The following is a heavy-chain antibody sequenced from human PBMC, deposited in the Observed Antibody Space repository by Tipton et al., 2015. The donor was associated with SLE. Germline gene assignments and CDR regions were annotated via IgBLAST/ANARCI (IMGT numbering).Heavy chain of an antibody. CDR3: AKERFGSTGLEH. Sequence: LRLSCTVSGGSIDTSYWSWIRHSPGKGLEWIGYIYHSEGPTYNPSLRRRVTMSLATSKNQFSLKLNSVTGADTAVYYCAKERFGSTGLEHWGQGTLVTVSS. J-gene: IGHJ1*01. CDR1: GGSIDTSY. D-gene: IGHD3-10*01. CDR2: IYHSEGP. V-gene: IGHV4-59*01.